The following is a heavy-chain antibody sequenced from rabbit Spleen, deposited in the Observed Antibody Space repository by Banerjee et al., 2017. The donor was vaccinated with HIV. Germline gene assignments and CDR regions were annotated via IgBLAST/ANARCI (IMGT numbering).Heavy chain of an antibody. V-gene: IGHV1S45*01. J-gene: IGHJ6*01. D-gene: IGHD4-2*01. CDR2: IYTGSSGST. Sequence: QEQLEESGGDLVQPEGSLTLTCKASGLDFSSSYWICWVRQAPGKGLEWIACIYTGSSGSTYYASWVNGRFTISKTSSTTVTLQMTSLTAADTATYFCARGDNNQGNGLNLWGPGTLVTVS. CDR1: GLDFSSSYW. CDR3: ARGDNNQGNGLNL.